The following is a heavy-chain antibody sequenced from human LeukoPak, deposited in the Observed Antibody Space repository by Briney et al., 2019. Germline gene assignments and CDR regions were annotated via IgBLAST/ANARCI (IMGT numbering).Heavy chain of an antibody. V-gene: IGHV4-59*08. CDR1: GGSISSSY. Sequence: SETLSLTCTVSGGSISSSYWSWIRQPPGKGLEWIGYICYSGSTNYNPSFKSRVAISVDTSKNQFSLKLSSVTAADTAVYYCATWGIAVAGTFDYWGQGTLVTVST. CDR2: ICYSGST. J-gene: IGHJ4*02. D-gene: IGHD6-19*01. CDR3: ATWGIAVAGTFDY.